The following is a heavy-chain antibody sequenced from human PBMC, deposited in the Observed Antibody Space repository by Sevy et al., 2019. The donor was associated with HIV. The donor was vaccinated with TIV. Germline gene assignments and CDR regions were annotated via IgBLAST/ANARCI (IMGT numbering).Heavy chain of an antibody. D-gene: IGHD4-17*01. CDR3: TTDREYGDYKGGFDY. J-gene: IGHJ4*02. Sequence: GGSLRLSCAVSGFTFTNAWMGWVRQAPGKGLEWVGRIRSNTNGGTTDYAATLKGRFTISRDDSKNTLYLQMNILKSADTAVYYCTTDREYGDYKGGFDYWGQGTLVTVSS. CDR1: GFTFTNAW. CDR2: IRSNTNGGTT. V-gene: IGHV3-15*01.